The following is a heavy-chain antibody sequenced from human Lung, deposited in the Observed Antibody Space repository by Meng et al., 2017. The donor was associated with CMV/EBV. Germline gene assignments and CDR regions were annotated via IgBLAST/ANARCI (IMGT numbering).Heavy chain of an antibody. CDR2: INSDGSST. CDR3: ATSSYLILEWWLPQD. J-gene: IGHJ4*02. V-gene: IGHV3/OR16-13*01. Sequence: SGFTFSSYWMHWVRQAPGKGLVWVSRINSDGSSTSYADSMKGQFTISRDNAKNTLYLQMNSLRAEDMAVYYCATSSYLILEWWLPQDWGQGTLVTVSS. CDR1: GFTFSSYW. D-gene: IGHD3-3*01.